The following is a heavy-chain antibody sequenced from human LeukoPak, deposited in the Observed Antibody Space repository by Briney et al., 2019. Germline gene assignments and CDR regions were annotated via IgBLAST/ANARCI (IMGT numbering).Heavy chain of an antibody. Sequence: SETLSLTCTVSGGSISSGSYYWGWIRQPPGKGLEWIGSIYYSGSTYYNPSLKSRVTISVDTSKNQFSLKPSSVTAADTAVYYCARLSTVTTSFDYWGQGTLVTVSS. V-gene: IGHV4-39*07. CDR2: IYYSGST. J-gene: IGHJ4*02. D-gene: IGHD4-17*01. CDR1: GGSISSGSYY. CDR3: ARLSTVTTSFDY.